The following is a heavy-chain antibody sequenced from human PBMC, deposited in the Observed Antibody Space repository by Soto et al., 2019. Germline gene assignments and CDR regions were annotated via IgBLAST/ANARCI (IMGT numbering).Heavy chain of an antibody. D-gene: IGHD2-21*01. Sequence: EVQLVESGGGLVQPGGSLRLSCAASGFTFSSYAMHWVRQAPGKGLEYASAITSNGGNTDYASSVKGRFTISRDNSKNTLYLQMGRLRAEDMAVYYCARRIPFGYGMGVWGQGTTVTVSS. CDR3: ARRIPFGYGMGV. V-gene: IGHV3-64*01. CDR1: GFTFSSYA. CDR2: ITSNGGNT. J-gene: IGHJ6*02.